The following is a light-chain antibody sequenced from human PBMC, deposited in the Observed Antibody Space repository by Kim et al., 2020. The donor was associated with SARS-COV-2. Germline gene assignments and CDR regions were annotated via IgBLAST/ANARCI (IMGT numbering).Light chain of an antibody. Sequence: ASVGDRVTITCRASQSVSIWLAWYQQKPGKAPQLLIYRASNLQFGVPSRFSGSGSETDFTLTITNLQPEDFATYYCQQADSFPHAFGQGTKLEI. CDR1: QSVSIW. V-gene: IGKV1-12*01. CDR2: RAS. J-gene: IGKJ2*01. CDR3: QQADSFPHA.